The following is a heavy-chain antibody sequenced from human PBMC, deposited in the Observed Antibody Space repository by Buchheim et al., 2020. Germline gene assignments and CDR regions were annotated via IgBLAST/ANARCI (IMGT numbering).Heavy chain of an antibody. D-gene: IGHD3-10*01. J-gene: IGHJ6*02. CDR1: GGSFSGYY. CDR3: AGEAAAADYYYYYGMDV. Sequence: QVQLQQWGAGLLKPSETLSLTCAVYGGSFSGYYWSWIRQPPGKGLEWIGEINHSGSTNYNPSLQSRVTISVDTSKNQFSLKLSSVTAADTAVYYCAGEAAAADYYYYYGMDVWGQGTT. V-gene: IGHV4-34*01. CDR2: INHSGST.